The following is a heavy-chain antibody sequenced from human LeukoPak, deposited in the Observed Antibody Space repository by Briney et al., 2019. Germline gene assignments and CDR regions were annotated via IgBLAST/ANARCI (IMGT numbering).Heavy chain of an antibody. V-gene: IGHV3-66*04. CDR2: IYSGGNT. Sequence: GGSLRLSCATSGFFVNENYLTWVRQAPGKGLEWVSVIYSGGNTYHADSLKDRFIISRDNFKNIVYLQMNSLRAEDTAVYYCARPTAAAGLGFDPWGQGTLVTVSS. CDR1: GFFVNENY. D-gene: IGHD6-13*01. J-gene: IGHJ5*02. CDR3: ARPTAAAGLGFDP.